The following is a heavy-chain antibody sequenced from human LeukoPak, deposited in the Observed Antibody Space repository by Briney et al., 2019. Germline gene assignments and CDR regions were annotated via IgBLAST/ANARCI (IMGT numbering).Heavy chain of an antibody. CDR3: AREDYYGSGTSDY. D-gene: IGHD3-10*01. J-gene: IGHJ4*02. Sequence: SETPSLTCTVSGASISSGGYYWSWIRQHPGKGLEWIGYIYYSGSTYYNPSLKSRVTISLDTSKNQFSLKLSSVTAADTAVYYCAREDYYGSGTSDYWGQGTLVTVSS. CDR2: IYYSGST. V-gene: IGHV4-31*03. CDR1: GASISSGGYY.